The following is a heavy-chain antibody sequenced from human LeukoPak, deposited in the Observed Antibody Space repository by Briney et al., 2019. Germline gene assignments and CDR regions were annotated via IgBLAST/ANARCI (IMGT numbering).Heavy chain of an antibody. V-gene: IGHV4-59*01. Sequence: SETLSLTCTVSGGSISSYYWSWIRQPPGKGLEWIGYIYYSGSTNYNPSLKSRVTISVDTSKNQFSLKLSSVTAADTAVYYCARGSGTFDYWGQGTLVTVSS. CDR3: ARGSGTFDY. CDR1: GGSISSYY. D-gene: IGHD1-1*01. CDR2: IYYSGST. J-gene: IGHJ4*02.